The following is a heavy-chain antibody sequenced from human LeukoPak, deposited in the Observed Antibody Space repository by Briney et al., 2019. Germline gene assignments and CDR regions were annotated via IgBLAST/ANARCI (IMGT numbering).Heavy chain of an antibody. CDR1: GFTFNNYW. V-gene: IGHV3-7*01. D-gene: IGHD4/OR15-4a*01. Sequence: GGSLRLSCAASGFTFNNYWMSWVRQAPGKGLEWVANIKQDGSEKYYVDSVKGRFTISRDNAKNSLYLQMNSLRAEDTAVYYCEGGGAYWGQGTLVTVSS. CDR2: IKQDGSEK. CDR3: EGGGAY. J-gene: IGHJ4*02.